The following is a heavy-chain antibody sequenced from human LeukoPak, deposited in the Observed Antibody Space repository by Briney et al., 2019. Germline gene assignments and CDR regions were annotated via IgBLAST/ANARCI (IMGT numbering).Heavy chain of an antibody. CDR2: ISDGSST. CDR3: ARQSGGILRAFDI. CDR1: GFTFSSYA. V-gene: IGHV3-23*01. Sequence: PGGSLRLSCAASGFTFSSYAMSWVRQAPGKGLEWVSAISDGSSTTYADSVKGRFTISRDNAKNTVYLQMNSLRAEDTAVYYCARQSGGILRAFDIWGQGTMVTVSS. D-gene: IGHD3-16*01. J-gene: IGHJ3*02.